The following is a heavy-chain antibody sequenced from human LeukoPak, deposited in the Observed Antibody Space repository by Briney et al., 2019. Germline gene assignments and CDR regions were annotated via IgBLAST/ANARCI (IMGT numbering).Heavy chain of an antibody. V-gene: IGHV1-46*01. CDR3: ARGKAASGDVFDF. CDR1: GYPFTTYY. CDR2: INPSGGST. Sequence: ASVKVSCKASGYPFTTYYMHWPRQAPGQGLQWMGIINPSGGSTTYAQKFQGRVTMTRDTPTVTAYMELSSLRSEDTAVYYCARGKAASGDVFDFWGQGTMVTVSS. D-gene: IGHD2-15*01. J-gene: IGHJ3*01.